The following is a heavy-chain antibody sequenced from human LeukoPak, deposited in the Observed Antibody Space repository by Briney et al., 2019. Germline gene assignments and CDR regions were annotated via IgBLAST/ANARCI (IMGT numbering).Heavy chain of an antibody. V-gene: IGHV3-30-3*01. CDR1: GFTFTTYA. CDR2: ISSDGSIK. Sequence: GGSLRLSCAASGFTFTTYALDWVRQAPGKGLEWVAIISSDGSIKYYADSVKGRFTISRDNSKNTLYLQMNSLRAEDTAVYYCARDSLYCSSTSCRPTFGNYYYSGMDVWGQGTTVAVSS. CDR3: ARDSLYCSSTSCRPTFGNYYYSGMDV. J-gene: IGHJ6*02. D-gene: IGHD2-2*01.